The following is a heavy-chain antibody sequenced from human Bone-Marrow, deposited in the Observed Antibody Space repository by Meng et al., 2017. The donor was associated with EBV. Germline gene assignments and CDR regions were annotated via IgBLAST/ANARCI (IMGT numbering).Heavy chain of an antibody. CDR3: AREIQPEYSSSSKWVDP. CDR1: GYTFTNSV. J-gene: IGHJ5*02. Sequence: QVRLVQSGAGCKKPRAFGKVSCKASGYTFTNSVIHWVRKAPGQRLEWMGWIHTATGSTKCSQKFQGRLTITRDTSASTAYMELSNLRSEDTAVYYCAREIQPEYSSSSKWVDPWGQGTLVTVSS. CDR2: IHTATGST. V-gene: IGHV1-3*04. D-gene: IGHD6-6*01.